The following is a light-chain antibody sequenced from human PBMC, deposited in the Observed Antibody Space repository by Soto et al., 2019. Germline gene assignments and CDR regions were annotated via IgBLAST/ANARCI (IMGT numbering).Light chain of an antibody. J-gene: IGKJ3*01. V-gene: IGKV3-20*01. CDR2: RAS. CDR3: QQYGSSPFT. Sequence: EIVLTQSPGTLSLSPGERATLSCRASQSVSSSYLAWYQQKSGQAPRLLFDRASFRATGIPDRFSGSGSGTDFTLTIDRLEPEDFAVYYCQQYGSSPFTFGPGTKVEIK. CDR1: QSVSSSY.